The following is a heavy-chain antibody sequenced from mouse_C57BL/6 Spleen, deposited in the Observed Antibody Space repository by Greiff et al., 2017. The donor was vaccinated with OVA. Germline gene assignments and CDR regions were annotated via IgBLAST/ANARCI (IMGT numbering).Heavy chain of an antibody. CDR1: GYAFSSSW. CDR3: ARLSLRDYAMDY. V-gene: IGHV1-82*01. Sequence: VQLQQSGPELVKPGASVKISCKASGYAFSSSWMNWVKQRPGKGLEWIGRIYPGDGDTNYNGKFKGKATLTADKSSSTAYMQLSSLTSEDSAVYFCARLSLRDYAMDYWGQGTSVTVSS. D-gene: IGHD2-4*01. CDR2: IYPGDGDT. J-gene: IGHJ4*01.